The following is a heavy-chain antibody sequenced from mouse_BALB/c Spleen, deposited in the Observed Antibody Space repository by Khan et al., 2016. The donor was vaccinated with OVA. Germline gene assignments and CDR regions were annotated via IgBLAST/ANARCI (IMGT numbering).Heavy chain of an antibody. D-gene: IGHD1-1*01. CDR3: ARSGLRGDFDY. CDR1: GYTFINYW. V-gene: IGHV1-7*01. J-gene: IGHJ2*01. CDR2: INPSTGYT. Sequence: QIQLVQSGAELAKPGASVKMSCKASGYTFINYWILWVKQRPGQGLEWIGYINPSTGYTEYNQNFKDKATLTADKSSSTAYMQLSSLTSEDSAVYYCARSGLRGDFDYGGKGTTRTVSS.